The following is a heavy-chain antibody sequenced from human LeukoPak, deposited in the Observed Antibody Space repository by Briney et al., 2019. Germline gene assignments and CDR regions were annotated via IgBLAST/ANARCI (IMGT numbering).Heavy chain of an antibody. CDR3: AKGGPLGSSSPFDY. Sequence: GGSLRLSCAASGFTFSSYGMHWVRQAPGKGLEWVAFIRYDGSNKYYADSVKGRFTITRDNSKNTLYLQMNSLRAEDTAVYYCAKGGPLGSSSPFDYWGQGTLVTVSS. D-gene: IGHD6-6*01. J-gene: IGHJ4*02. V-gene: IGHV3-30*02. CDR1: GFTFSSYG. CDR2: IRYDGSNK.